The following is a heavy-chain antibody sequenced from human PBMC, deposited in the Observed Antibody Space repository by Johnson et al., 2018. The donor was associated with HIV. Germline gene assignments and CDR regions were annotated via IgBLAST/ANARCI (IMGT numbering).Heavy chain of an antibody. J-gene: IGHJ3*02. Sequence: VQLVESRGVLVQPGGSLRLSCSASGFTVSSNEMSWVRQAPGKGLEWVANIKQDGSEKYYVDSVKGRFTISRDNSKNTLYLQMNSLRAEDTAVYYCATEIRVGATRGNAFDIWGQGTMVTVSS. CDR3: ATEIRVGATRGNAFDI. V-gene: IGHV3-7*03. CDR2: IKQDGSEK. CDR1: GFTVSSNE. D-gene: IGHD1-26*01.